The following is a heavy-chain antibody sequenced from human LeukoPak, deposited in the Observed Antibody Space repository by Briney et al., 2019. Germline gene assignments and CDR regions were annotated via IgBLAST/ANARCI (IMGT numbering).Heavy chain of an antibody. J-gene: IGHJ4*02. Sequence: KAGGSLRLSCAASGSTFSSYSMNWVRQAPGKGLEWVSSISSSSSYIYYADSVKGRFTISRDNSKNTLYLQMNSLRAEDTAVYYCARYSSWSRDYWGQGTLVTVSS. CDR1: GSTFSSYS. V-gene: IGHV3-21*01. D-gene: IGHD6-13*01. CDR3: ARYSSWSRDY. CDR2: ISSSSSYI.